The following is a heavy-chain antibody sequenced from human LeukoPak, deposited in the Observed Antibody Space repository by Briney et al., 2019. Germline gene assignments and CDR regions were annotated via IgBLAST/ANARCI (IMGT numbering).Heavy chain of an antibody. CDR3: ARSRAFNSGAFDP. V-gene: IGHV4-34*01. CDR2: INHSGST. J-gene: IGHJ5*02. CDR1: GGPFSGYY. D-gene: IGHD1-26*01. Sequence: PSETLSLTCAVYGGPFSGYYWSWIRQPPGKGLEWIGEINHSGSTNYNPSLKSRVTISVDTSKNQFSLKLNSVTAADTAVYYCARSRAFNSGAFDPWGQGSLVTVSS.